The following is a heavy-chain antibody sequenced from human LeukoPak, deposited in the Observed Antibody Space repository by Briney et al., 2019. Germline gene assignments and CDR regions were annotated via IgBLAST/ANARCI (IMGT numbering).Heavy chain of an antibody. CDR1: GGTFSSYA. CDR3: ASVYVMGYCSGGSCYSGLDY. Sequence: SVKVSCKASGGTFSSYAISWVRQAPGQGLEWMGGIIPVFGTANYAQKFQGRVTITADKSTSTAYMELSSLRSEDTAVYYCASVYVMGYCSGGSCYSGLDYWGQGTLVTVSS. J-gene: IGHJ4*02. V-gene: IGHV1-69*06. CDR2: IIPVFGTA. D-gene: IGHD2-15*01.